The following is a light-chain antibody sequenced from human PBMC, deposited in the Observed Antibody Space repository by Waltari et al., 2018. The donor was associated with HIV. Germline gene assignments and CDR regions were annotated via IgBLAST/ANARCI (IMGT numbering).Light chain of an antibody. Sequence: QSVLTQPPSVSGAPGQRVIISCTGSSSNIGATFDVHWYPLLPGTAPKLLIYATANRPSGVPDRFAGSKSGTAASLAITGLQAEDDAEYYCQSFDSSLNAYVFGPGTTVVVL. V-gene: IGLV1-40*02. J-gene: IGLJ1*01. CDR1: SSNIGATFD. CDR2: ATA. CDR3: QSFDSSLNAYV.